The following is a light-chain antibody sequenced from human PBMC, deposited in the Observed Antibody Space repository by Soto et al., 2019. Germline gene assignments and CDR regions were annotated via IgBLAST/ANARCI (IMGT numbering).Light chain of an antibody. CDR1: SSDVGGYNY. Sequence: QSVLTQPASVSGSPGQSITIACTGTSSDVGGYNYVSWYQQYPGKAPRLVISDVSNRPSGVSNRFSGSKSGNSASLTISGLQAEDEADYYCSSYTSSSTYVFGTGTKVXVL. CDR2: DVS. V-gene: IGLV2-14*01. CDR3: SSYTSSSTYV. J-gene: IGLJ1*01.